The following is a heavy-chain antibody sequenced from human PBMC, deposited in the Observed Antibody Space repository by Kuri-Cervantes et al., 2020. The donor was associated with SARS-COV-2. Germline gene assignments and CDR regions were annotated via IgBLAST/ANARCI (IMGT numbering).Heavy chain of an antibody. V-gene: IGHV7-4-1*02. CDR2: INTNTGNP. CDR3: ARAGGIAARPRGTYHYYYMDV. D-gene: IGHD6-6*01. J-gene: IGHJ6*03. CDR1: GYTFTSYA. Sequence: ASVKVSCKASGYTFTSYAMNWVRQAPGQGLEWMGWINTNTGNPTYAQGFTGRFVFSLDTSVSTAYLQISSLKAEDTAVYYCARAGGIAARPRGTYHYYYMDVWGKGTTVTVSS.